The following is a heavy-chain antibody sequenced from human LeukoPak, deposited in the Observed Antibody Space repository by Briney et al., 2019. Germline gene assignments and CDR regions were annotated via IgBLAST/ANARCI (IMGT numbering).Heavy chain of an antibody. D-gene: IGHD2-2*01. Sequence: SVKVSCKASGGTFSRYAISWVRQAPGQGLEWMGGIIPIFGTANYAQKFQGRVTITADESTSTAYMELSSLRSEDTAVYYCARHRYCSSTSFYHFDYWGQGTLVTVSS. V-gene: IGHV1-69*13. CDR1: GGTFSRYA. CDR3: ARHRYCSSTSFYHFDY. CDR2: IIPIFGTA. J-gene: IGHJ4*02.